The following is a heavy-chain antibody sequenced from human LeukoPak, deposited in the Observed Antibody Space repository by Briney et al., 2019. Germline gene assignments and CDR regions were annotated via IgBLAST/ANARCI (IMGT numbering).Heavy chain of an antibody. CDR2: IGIDSGNT. CDR3: ARDHNCAFDN. Sequence: TGGSLRLSCTASGFPFIEYSMNWVRQAPGKGLEWISYIGIDSGNTKYADSVRGRFTISTDKAKNPLYLQMNSLRVEDTAVYYCARDHNCAFDNWGQGTLVTVSS. V-gene: IGHV3-48*01. CDR1: GFPFIEYS. J-gene: IGHJ4*02. D-gene: IGHD1-1*01.